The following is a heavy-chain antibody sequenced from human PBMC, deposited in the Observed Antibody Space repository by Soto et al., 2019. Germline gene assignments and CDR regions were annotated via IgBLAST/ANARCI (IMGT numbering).Heavy chain of an antibody. CDR3: ARDYDFWSGYRNYYFDY. CDR1: GYTFTSYG. V-gene: IGHV1-18*01. CDR2: ISAYNGNT. J-gene: IGHJ4*02. D-gene: IGHD3-3*01. Sequence: ASVKVSCKASGYTFTSYGISWVRQAPGQGLEWMGWISAYNGNTNYAQKLQGRVTMTTDTSTSTAYMELRSLRSDDTAVYYCARDYDFWSGYRNYYFDYWGQGTLVTVSS.